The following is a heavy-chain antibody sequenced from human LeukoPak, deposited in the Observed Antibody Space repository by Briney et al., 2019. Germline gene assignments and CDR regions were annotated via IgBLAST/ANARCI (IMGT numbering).Heavy chain of an antibody. Sequence: SGTLSLTCTVSGYSISSGYYWGWIRPPPGKGLEWIGSIYHSGSAYYNPSLKSRVTISVDTSKNQFSLKLSSVTAADTAVYYCARYGGNPPPYYYYYMDVWGKGTTVTVSS. J-gene: IGHJ6*03. CDR1: GYSISSGYY. CDR2: IYHSGSA. D-gene: IGHD4-23*01. V-gene: IGHV4-38-2*02. CDR3: ARYGGNPPPYYYYYMDV.